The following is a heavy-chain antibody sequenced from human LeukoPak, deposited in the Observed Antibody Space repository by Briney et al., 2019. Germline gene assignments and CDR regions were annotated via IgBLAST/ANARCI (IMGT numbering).Heavy chain of an antibody. Sequence: GGSLRLSCVDSGFTFSNYAMNWVRQAPGKGLEWVSAISGSGGSTYYADSVKGRFTISRDNSKNTLYLQMNSLRAEDTALYYCAIRVDTAMVRDYWGRGTVVTVSS. J-gene: IGHJ4*02. D-gene: IGHD5-18*01. V-gene: IGHV3-23*01. CDR2: ISGSGGST. CDR1: GFTFSNYA. CDR3: AIRVDTAMVRDY.